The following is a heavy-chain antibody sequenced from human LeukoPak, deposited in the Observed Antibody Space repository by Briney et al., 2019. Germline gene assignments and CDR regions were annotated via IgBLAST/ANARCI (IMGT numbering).Heavy chain of an antibody. CDR3: ARTPPKGDIDT. Sequence: ASVKVSFKASGYSVSNFHINWVRQASGQGLEWIGWVSPKTGDRGYALKFQGRVTMTSDTSETTVYMEVRSLTSEDTAVYYCARTPPKGDIDTWGQGTMVTVSS. V-gene: IGHV1-8*01. CDR1: GYSVSNFH. D-gene: IGHD2-21*02. CDR2: VSPKTGDR. J-gene: IGHJ5*02.